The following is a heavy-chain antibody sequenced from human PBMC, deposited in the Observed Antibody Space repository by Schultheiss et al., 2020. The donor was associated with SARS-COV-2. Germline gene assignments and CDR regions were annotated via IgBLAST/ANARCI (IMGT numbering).Heavy chain of an antibody. J-gene: IGHJ6*02. CDR3: TTDREALDV. V-gene: IGHV3-21*04. Sequence: GGSLRLSCAASGFTFSSYSMNWVRQAPGKGLEWVSSIGSSSSYIYYADSVKGRFTISRDISKNTLYLQMNSLKTEDTAVYYCTTDREALDVWGQGTTVTVSS. CDR1: GFTFSSYS. CDR2: IGSSSSYI.